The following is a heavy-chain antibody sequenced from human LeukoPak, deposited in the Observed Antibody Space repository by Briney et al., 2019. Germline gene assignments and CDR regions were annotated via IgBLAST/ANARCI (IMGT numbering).Heavy chain of an antibody. D-gene: IGHD3/OR15-3a*01. V-gene: IGHV1-69*13. CDR2: IIPIFGTA. CDR3: ARVRTEWRPRPRDAFDI. J-gene: IGHJ3*02. CDR1: GGTFSSYA. Sequence: SVKVSCKASGGTFSSYAISWVRQAPGQGLEWMGGIIPIFGTANYAQKFQGRVTITADESTSTACMELSSLRSEDTAVYYCARVRTEWRPRPRDAFDIWGQGTMVTVSS.